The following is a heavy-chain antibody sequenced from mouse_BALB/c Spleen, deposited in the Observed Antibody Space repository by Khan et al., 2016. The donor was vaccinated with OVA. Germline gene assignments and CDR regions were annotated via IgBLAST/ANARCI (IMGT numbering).Heavy chain of an antibody. CDR1: GYTFSSYY. Sequence: QVQLQQSGAELVKPGASVKLSCKASGYTFSSYYMYWLKQRPGQGLEWIGEINPSNGGTNFNEKFKSKATLTVDTSSSTAYIQLSSLTSEDSAVYYCTRRGTARATHWFAYWGQGTLVTVSA. CDR3: TRRGTARATHWFAY. J-gene: IGHJ3*01. D-gene: IGHD3-2*01. V-gene: IGHV1S81*02. CDR2: INPSNGGT.